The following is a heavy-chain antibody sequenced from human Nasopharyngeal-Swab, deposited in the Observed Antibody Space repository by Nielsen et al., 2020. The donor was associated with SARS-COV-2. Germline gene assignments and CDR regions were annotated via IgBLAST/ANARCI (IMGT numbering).Heavy chain of an antibody. CDR1: GGSISSGGYY. D-gene: IGHD6-13*01. CDR3: ARGLAAAWYGIYYFDY. J-gene: IGHJ4*02. V-gene: IGHV4-31*03. CDR2: IYYSGST. Sequence: SETLSLTCTVSGGSISSGGYYWSWIRQHPGKGLEWIGYIYYSGSTYYNPSLKSRVTISVDTSKNQFSLKLTSVTAADTAVYYCARGLAAAWYGIYYFDYWGQGTLVTVSS.